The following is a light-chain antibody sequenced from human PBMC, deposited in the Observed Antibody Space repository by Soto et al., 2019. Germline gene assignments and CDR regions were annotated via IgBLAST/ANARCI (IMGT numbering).Light chain of an antibody. CDR2: EVS. CDR3: CSYAGSSAFPFV. CDR1: SSDVGSYDL. J-gene: IGLJ1*01. V-gene: IGLV2-23*02. Sequence: QSALTQPASVSGSPEQSITISCTGTSSDVGSYDLVSWYQQYPGKAPKLMIYEVSERPSGVSNRFSGSKSGNTASLTISGLLAEDEADYYCCSYAGSSAFPFVFGTGTQLTVL.